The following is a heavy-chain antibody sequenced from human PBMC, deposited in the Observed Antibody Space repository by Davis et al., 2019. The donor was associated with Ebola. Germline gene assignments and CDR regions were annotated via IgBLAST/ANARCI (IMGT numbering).Heavy chain of an antibody. Sequence: PGGSLRLSCAASGFTFSNYAMNWVRQAPGKGLEWVSSISSSSSYIYYADSVKGRFTISRDNAKNSLYLQMNSLRAEDTAVYYCARDSDGDYLDYWGQGTLVTVSS. CDR2: ISSSSSYI. V-gene: IGHV3-21*01. D-gene: IGHD4-17*01. CDR3: ARDSDGDYLDY. CDR1: GFTFSNYA. J-gene: IGHJ4*02.